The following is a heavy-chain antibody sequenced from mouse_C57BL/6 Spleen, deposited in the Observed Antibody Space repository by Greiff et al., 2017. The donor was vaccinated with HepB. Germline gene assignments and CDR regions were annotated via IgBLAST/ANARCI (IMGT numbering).Heavy chain of an antibody. CDR1: GFSFNTYA. D-gene: IGHD4-1*01. CDR2: IRSKSNNYAT. V-gene: IGHV10-1*01. Sequence: EVMLVESGGGLVQPKGSLKLSCAASGFSFNTYAMNWVRQAPGKGLEWVARIRSKSNNYATYYADSVKDRFTISRDDSESMLYLQMNNLKTEDTAMYYCVRSNWVYAMDYWGQGTSVTVSS. J-gene: IGHJ4*01. CDR3: VRSNWVYAMDY.